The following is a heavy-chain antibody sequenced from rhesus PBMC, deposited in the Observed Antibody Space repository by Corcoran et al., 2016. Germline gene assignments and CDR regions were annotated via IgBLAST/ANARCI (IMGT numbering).Heavy chain of an antibody. Sequence: QVQLQESGPGLVKPSETLSLTCTVSGASIRSNWWSWIRQPPGKGRAWIGEINGNIGRTNHTPTVKARDTISKNAPKNQFSRELSSVTAAGTAVYYWARRITIFGLVIGYGLDSWGQGVVVTVSS. CDR1: GASIRSNW. J-gene: IGHJ6*01. V-gene: IGHV4-80*01. D-gene: IGHD3-3*01. CDR2: INGNIGRT. CDR3: ARRITIFGLVIGYGLDS.